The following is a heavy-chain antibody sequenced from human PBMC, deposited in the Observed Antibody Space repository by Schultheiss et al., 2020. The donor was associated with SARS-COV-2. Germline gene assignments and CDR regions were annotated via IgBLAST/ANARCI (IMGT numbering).Heavy chain of an antibody. J-gene: IGHJ6*02. Sequence: ASVKVSCKASGYTFTGYYMHWVRQAPGQGLEWMGRINPNSGGTNYAQKLQGRVTMTTDTSTSTAYMELRSLRSDDTAVYYCARETGYSGSDRSFHGMDVWGQGTTVTVSS. CDR3: ARETGYSGSDRSFHGMDV. CDR1: GYTFTGYY. D-gene: IGHD5-12*01. CDR2: INPNSGGT. V-gene: IGHV1-2*06.